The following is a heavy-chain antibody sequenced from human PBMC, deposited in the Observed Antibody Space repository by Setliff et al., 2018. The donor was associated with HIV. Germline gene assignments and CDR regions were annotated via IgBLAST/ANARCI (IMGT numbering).Heavy chain of an antibody. D-gene: IGHD4-4*01. V-gene: IGHV3-48*03. Sequence: GGSLRLSCAASGFTFSSYEMHWVRQAPGKGLEWVSYISSSGSTIFYTDSVKGRFTISRDSAKNSLYLQMNSLRAEDTAVYYCARVAGRDGYSPPYYYYYYGMDVWGQGTTVTVSS. J-gene: IGHJ6*02. CDR3: ARVAGRDGYSPPYYYYYYGMDV. CDR1: GFTFSSYE. CDR2: ISSSGSTI.